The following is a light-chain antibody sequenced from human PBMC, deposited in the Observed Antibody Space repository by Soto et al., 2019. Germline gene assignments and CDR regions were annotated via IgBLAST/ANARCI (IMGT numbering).Light chain of an antibody. CDR3: HLWDNTSDQPV. Sequence: SYVLTQPPSVSVTPGQTARIPCGGNDIGTKSVHWYQQKPDQSPVLVVYDDSDRPSGIPERFSGSNSGNAATLTISRVEAGDEADYYCHLWDNTSDQPVFGGGTKVTVL. CDR1: DIGTKS. V-gene: IGLV3-21*02. CDR2: DDS. J-gene: IGLJ2*01.